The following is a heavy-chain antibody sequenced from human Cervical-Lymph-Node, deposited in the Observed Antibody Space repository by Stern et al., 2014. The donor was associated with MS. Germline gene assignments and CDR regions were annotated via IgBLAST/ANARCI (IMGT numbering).Heavy chain of an antibody. CDR2: ITSAGSTI. V-gene: IGHV3-48*02. D-gene: IGHD2-2*02. CDR1: GFTFSRYS. CDR3: ARDLGHCSSTSCYRSGFDY. J-gene: IGHJ4*02. Sequence: VQLVESGGGLVQPGGSLRLSCAASGFTFSRYSMNWVRQAPGKGLEWVSYITSAGSTIYYADSVKGRFTISRDNAKNSLYLQMNSLRDEDTAVYYCARDLGHCSSTSCYRSGFDYWGQGTLVTVSS.